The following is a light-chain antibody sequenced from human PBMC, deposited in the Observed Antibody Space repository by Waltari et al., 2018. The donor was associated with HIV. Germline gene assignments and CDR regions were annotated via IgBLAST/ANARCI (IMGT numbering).Light chain of an antibody. CDR3: SSYAGSNIL. J-gene: IGLJ2*01. CDR1: SSVVGGYNY. V-gene: IGLV2-8*01. CDR2: EVS. Sequence: QSALTQPPSASGSPGQSVTISCTGTSSVVGGYNYVSWYQQHPGKAPKLMIYEVSKRPSGVPDRFSGSKSGNTASLTVSGLQAEDEADYYCSSYAGSNILFGGGTKLTVL.